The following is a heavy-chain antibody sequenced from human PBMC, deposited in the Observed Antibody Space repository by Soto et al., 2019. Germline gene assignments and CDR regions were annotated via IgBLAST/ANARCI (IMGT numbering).Heavy chain of an antibody. D-gene: IGHD6-19*01. CDR1: AGSFSHYY. V-gene: IGHV4-34*01. CDR2: IKHGGSS. CDR3: ARGGSSDWQVALDI. Sequence: VQQQPWGAGLLKPSETLSLTCTVYAGSFSHYYWNWIRQSPGKGLESIGKIKHGGSSSYNPSLRSRVSISVDMSKNQFSLTLSSVTAADTAVYYCARGGSSDWQVALDIWGQGTMVPVSS. J-gene: IGHJ3*02.